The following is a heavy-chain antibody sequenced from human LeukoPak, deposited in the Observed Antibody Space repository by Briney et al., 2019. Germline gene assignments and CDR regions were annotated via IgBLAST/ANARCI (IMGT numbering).Heavy chain of an antibody. CDR1: GFTFSTEW. CDR3: TRDGCSRWCHDY. CDR2: MKEEGGNI. D-gene: IGHD6-19*01. J-gene: IGHJ4*02. Sequence: PGGSLRLSCAASGFTFSTEWMGWVRQAPGKGLEWVATMKEEGGNIYYVDSVRGRFTISRDNAKNSLFLQMNSLRADDTAVYYCTRDGCSRWCHDYWGQGTLVTASS. V-gene: IGHV3-7*01.